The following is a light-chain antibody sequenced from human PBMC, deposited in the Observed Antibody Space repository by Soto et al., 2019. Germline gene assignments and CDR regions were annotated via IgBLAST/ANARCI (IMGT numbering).Light chain of an antibody. J-gene: IGKJ4*01. CDR3: QQRSKWLT. CDR1: QSVSSY. V-gene: IGKV3-11*01. CDR2: DGS. Sequence: EIVLTQSPVTLSLSPGERATLSCRASQSVSSYLAWYQQKPGQAPRLVIYDGSNRATGIPARFSGSGSGTDFSLTISSLKPEDFAVYYCQQRSKWLTFGGGTKVEIK.